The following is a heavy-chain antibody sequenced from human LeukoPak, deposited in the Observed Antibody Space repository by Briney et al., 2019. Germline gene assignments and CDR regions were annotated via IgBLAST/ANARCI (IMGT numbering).Heavy chain of an antibody. D-gene: IGHD4-23*01. J-gene: IGHJ4*02. CDR3: ARGPRPDLTVAHTVEN. V-gene: IGHV3-23*01. CDR2: ISSRGDST. CDR1: GFTLSNYA. Sequence: PGGSLMLSRAASGFTLSNYAMSWVRQAPERGLEWVSTISSRGDSTYDAYSVKGRFTISRDNSKNSLYLHMNNVSLEYTAVYYCARGPRPDLTVAHTVENWGQGTLVTVSS.